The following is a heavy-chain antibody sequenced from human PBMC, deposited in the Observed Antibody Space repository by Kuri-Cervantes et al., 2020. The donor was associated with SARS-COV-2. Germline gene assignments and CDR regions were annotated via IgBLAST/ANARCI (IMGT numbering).Heavy chain of an antibody. CDR3: ARPAAAPTEPDAFDI. J-gene: IGHJ3*02. CDR2: VYYSGTT. Sequence: SETLSLTCTVSGGSISSQSYYWGWIRQPPGKGLEWIGSVYYSGTTYYNPSLRSRVTISLDTSKNQLSLKLSSVTAADTAVYYCARPAAAPTEPDAFDIWGQGTMVTVSS. V-gene: IGHV4-39*01. D-gene: IGHD6-13*01. CDR1: GGSISSQSYY.